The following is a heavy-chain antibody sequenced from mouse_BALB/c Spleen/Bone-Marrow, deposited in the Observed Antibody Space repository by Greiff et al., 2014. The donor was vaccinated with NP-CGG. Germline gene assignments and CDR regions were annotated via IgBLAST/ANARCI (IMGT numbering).Heavy chain of an antibody. J-gene: IGHJ4*01. CDR2: INPSSGYT. Sequence: QVQLQQSGAELARPGASVKMSCKASGYTFTSFTIHWVKQRPGQGLEWIGYINPSSGYTNYNQNFKDKATLTADKSASTAYMQLTSLTSEDSAVYYCARRDHGPFYALDYWGQGTSVTVSS. CDR3: ARRDHGPFYALDY. D-gene: IGHD1-2*01. V-gene: IGHV1-4*01. CDR1: GYTFTSFT.